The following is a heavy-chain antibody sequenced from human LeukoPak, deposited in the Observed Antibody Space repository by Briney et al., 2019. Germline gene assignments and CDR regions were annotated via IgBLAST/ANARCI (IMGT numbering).Heavy chain of an antibody. CDR2: IYYSGST. Sequence: PSETLSLTCTVSGGSISSSSYYWGWIRQPPGKGLEWIGSIYYSGSTYYNPSLKSRVTISVDTSKNQFSLKLSSVTAADTAVYYCAREQDIVVVVAATNWFDPWGQGTLVTVSS. J-gene: IGHJ5*02. CDR3: AREQDIVVVVAATNWFDP. V-gene: IGHV4-39*07. CDR1: GGSISSSSYY. D-gene: IGHD2-15*01.